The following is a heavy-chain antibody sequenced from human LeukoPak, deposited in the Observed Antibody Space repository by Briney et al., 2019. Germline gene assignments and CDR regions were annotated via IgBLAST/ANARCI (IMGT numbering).Heavy chain of an antibody. CDR2: IYPTGST. Sequence: PSETLSLTCTVSGYSISSGYYWGWIRQPPGKGLEWIGNIYPTGSTYYNPSLKSRVTISVDTSKNQFSLKLSSVTAADTDVYYCARQWRGYCSGGSCYSEAFDIWGQGTMVTVSS. J-gene: IGHJ3*02. CDR3: ARQWRGYCSGGSCYSEAFDI. D-gene: IGHD2-15*01. CDR1: GYSISSGYY. V-gene: IGHV4-38-2*02.